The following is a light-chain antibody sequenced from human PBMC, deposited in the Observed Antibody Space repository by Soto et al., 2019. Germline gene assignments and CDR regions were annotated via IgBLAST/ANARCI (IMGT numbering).Light chain of an antibody. CDR1: QSVTSSY. CDR2: GTY. Sequence: EIVLTQSPGTLSLSPGERATLSCRASQSVTSSYLAWYQQKPGQAPRLLIYGTYTRATGIPDRFSGSGSLKDFTLTISRLEPEDFAVYYCQEYGSSRTFGRGTKVEIK. CDR3: QEYGSSRT. V-gene: IGKV3-20*01. J-gene: IGKJ1*01.